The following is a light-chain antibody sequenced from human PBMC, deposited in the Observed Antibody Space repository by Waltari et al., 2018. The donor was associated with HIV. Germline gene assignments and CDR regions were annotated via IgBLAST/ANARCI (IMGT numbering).Light chain of an antibody. J-gene: IGKJ4*01. Sequence: EIVLTQSPATLSLSPGERATLSCRASQSISSYLAWCQQTPGQAPRLLIYDASNRATGIPARFSGSGSGTDFTLTISSLEPEDFAVYHCQHRSNWPLTFGGGTKVEIK. CDR2: DAS. CDR1: QSISSY. V-gene: IGKV3-11*01. CDR3: QHRSNWPLT.